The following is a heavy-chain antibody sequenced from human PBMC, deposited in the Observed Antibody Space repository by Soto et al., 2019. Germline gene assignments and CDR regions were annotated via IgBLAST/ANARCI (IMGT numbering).Heavy chain of an antibody. CDR1: GFTFSSYG. V-gene: IGHV3-30*18. CDR2: ISYDGSNK. Sequence: QVQLVESGGGVVQPGRSLRLSCAASGFTFSSYGMHWVRQAPGKGLEWVAVISYDGSNKYYADSVKGRFTISRDNSKNTRYLQVNSLRAEDTAVYYCAKARRIRTNYYGMDVWGQGTTVTVSS. CDR3: AKARRIRTNYYGMDV. J-gene: IGHJ6*02. D-gene: IGHD2-15*01.